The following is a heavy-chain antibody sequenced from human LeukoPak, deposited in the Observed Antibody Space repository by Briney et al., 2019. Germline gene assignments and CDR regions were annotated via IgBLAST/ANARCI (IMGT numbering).Heavy chain of an antibody. CDR3: ARPIAVAARAFDI. V-gene: IGHV4-39*07. D-gene: IGHD6-19*01. CDR1: GGSISSSSYY. Sequence: SETLSLTCTVSGGSISSSSYYWGWIRQPPGTGLEWIGSIYYSGSTYYNPSLKSRVTISVDTSKNQFSLKLSSVTAADTAVYYCARPIAVAARAFDIWGQGTMVTVSS. J-gene: IGHJ3*02. CDR2: IYYSGST.